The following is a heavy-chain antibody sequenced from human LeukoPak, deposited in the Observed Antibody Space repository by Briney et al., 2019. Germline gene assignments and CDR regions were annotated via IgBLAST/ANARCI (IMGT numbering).Heavy chain of an antibody. CDR3: AKEPSVGGVDY. D-gene: IGHD2-21*01. CDR2: IYSGGST. Sequence: GGSLRLSCAASGFTVSSNYMSWVRQAPGKGLEWVSVIYSGGSTYYADSVKGRFTISRDDAKNSLYLQMNSLRAEDTALYYCAKEPSVGGVDYWGQGTLVTVSS. CDR1: GFTVSSNY. V-gene: IGHV3-53*05. J-gene: IGHJ4*02.